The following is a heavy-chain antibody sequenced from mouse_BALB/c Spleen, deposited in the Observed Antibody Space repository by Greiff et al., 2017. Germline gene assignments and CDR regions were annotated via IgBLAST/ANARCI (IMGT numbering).Heavy chain of an antibody. Sequence: VQLKQSGPGLVKPSQSLSLTCTVTGYSITSDYAWNWIRQFPGNKLEWMGYISYSGSTSYNPSLKSRISITRDTSKNQFFLQLNSVTTEDTATYYGARRGLRSFDYWGQGTTLTVSS. V-gene: IGHV3-2*02. CDR1: GYSITSDYA. CDR3: ARRGLRSFDY. CDR2: ISYSGST. J-gene: IGHJ2*01. D-gene: IGHD3-1*01.